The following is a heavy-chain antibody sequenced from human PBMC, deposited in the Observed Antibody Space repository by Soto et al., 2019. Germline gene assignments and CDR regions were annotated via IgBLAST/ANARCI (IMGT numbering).Heavy chain of an antibody. J-gene: IGHJ5*02. V-gene: IGHV2-5*01. CDR3: ALSLPISYCDSTNCLNWFDP. CDR1: GFSLSTSGVG. CDR2: IYWNDDK. D-gene: IGHD2-2*01. Sequence: SGPTLVNPTQTLTLACTFSGFSLSTSGVGVGWIRQPPGKALEWLALIYWNDDKRYSPSLESRLTITKDTSKNQVVLTMTDMDPVDTATYYCALSLPISYCDSTNCLNWFDPWGQGTLVTVSS.